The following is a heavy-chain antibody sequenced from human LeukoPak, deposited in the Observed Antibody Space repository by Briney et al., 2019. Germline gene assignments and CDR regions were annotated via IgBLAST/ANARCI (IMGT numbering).Heavy chain of an antibody. J-gene: IGHJ4*02. V-gene: IGHV3-23*01. D-gene: IGHD3-3*01. CDR2: ISGSGGST. CDR3: AKGETYYDFWSGYSFSSYYFDY. CDR1: GFTFSSYA. Sequence: GGSLRLSCAASGFTFSSYAMSWVRQAPGKGLEWVSAISGSGGSTYYADSVKGRFTISRDNSKNTLYLQMNSLRAEDTAVYYCAKGETYYDFWSGYSFSSYYFDYWGQGTLVTVSS.